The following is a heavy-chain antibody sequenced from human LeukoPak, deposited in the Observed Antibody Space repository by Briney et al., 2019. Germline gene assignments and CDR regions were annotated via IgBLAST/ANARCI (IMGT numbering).Heavy chain of an antibody. CDR3: AKGPLLNYDILTGHFDY. Sequence: GGSLRLSCAASGFTFDDYAMHWVRHAPGKGLEWVSGISWNSGSIGYADSVKGRFTISRDNAKNSLYLQMNSLRAEDTALYYCAKGPLLNYDILTGHFDYWGQGTLVTVSS. J-gene: IGHJ4*02. CDR2: ISWNSGSI. V-gene: IGHV3-9*01. D-gene: IGHD3-9*01. CDR1: GFTFDDYA.